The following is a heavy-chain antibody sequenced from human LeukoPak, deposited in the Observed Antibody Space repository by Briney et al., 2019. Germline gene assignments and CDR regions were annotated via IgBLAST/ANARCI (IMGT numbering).Heavy chain of an antibody. CDR1: GGSISSSSYY. V-gene: IGHV4-39*01. J-gene: IGHJ4*02. D-gene: IGHD3-22*01. Sequence: SSETLSLTCTVSGGSISSSSYYWGWIRQPPGKGLEWIGSIYYSGSTYYNPSLKSRVTISVDTSKNQFSLKLSSVTAADTAVYYCARQSGYYDSSGYYRYFDYWGQGTLVTVSS. CDR3: ARQSGYYDSSGYYRYFDY. CDR2: IYYSGST.